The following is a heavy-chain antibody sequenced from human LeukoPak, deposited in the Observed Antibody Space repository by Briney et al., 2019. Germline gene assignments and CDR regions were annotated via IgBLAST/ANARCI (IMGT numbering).Heavy chain of an antibody. V-gene: IGHV4-59*12. CDR1: GGSISSYY. Sequence: SETLSLTCTVSGGSISSYYWSWIRQPPGKGLEWIGYIYYGGSTNYNPSLKSRVTISVDTSKNQFSLKLSSVTPEDTAVYYCASPLWGGAFDVWGQGTMVTVSS. CDR2: IYYGGST. J-gene: IGHJ3*01. CDR3: ASPLWGGAFDV. D-gene: IGHD3-10*01.